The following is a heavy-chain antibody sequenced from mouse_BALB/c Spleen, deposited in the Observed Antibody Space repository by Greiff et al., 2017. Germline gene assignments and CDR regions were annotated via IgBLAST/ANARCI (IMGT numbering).Heavy chain of an antibody. Sequence: QVQLQQSGAELVRPGSSVKISCKASGYAFSSYWMNWVKQRPGQGLEWIGQIYPGDGDTNYNGKFTGKATLTADKSSSTAYMQLSSLTSEDSAVYFCVRDGYDTWFAYWGQGTLVTVSA. D-gene: IGHD2-2*01. V-gene: IGHV1-80*01. CDR1: GYAFSSYW. CDR3: VRDGYDTWFAY. J-gene: IGHJ3*01. CDR2: IYPGDGDT.